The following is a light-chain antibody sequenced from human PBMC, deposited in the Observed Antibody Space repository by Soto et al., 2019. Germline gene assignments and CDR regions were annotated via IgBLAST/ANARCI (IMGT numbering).Light chain of an antibody. V-gene: IGKV3D-15*01. CDR3: QQYKNLPAIT. Sequence: EIVMTQSPATLSVSPGERATLSCRASRSVSSNLAWYQQKPGQAPRLLIYGPSARTTGIPARFSGSGSGTEFTLTVSSLQSEDFAIYYCQQYKNLPAITFGQWTRLEIK. CDR2: GPS. CDR1: RSVSSN. J-gene: IGKJ5*01.